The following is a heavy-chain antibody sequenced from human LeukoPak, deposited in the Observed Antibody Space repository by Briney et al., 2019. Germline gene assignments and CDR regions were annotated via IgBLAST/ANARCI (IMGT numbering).Heavy chain of an antibody. CDR2: ISYDGSNK. J-gene: IGHJ4*02. Sequence: GGSLRLSCAASGFTLSSYAMHWVRQAPGKGLEWVAVISYDGSNKYYADSVKGRFTISRDNSKNTLYLQMNSLRAEDTAVYYCASSIYSYGYWTLDYWGQGTLVTVSS. CDR1: GFTLSSYA. CDR3: ASSIYSYGYWTLDY. V-gene: IGHV3-30*04. D-gene: IGHD5-18*01.